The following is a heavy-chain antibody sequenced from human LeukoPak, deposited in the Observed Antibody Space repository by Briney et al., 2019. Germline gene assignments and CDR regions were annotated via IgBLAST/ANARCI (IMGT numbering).Heavy chain of an antibody. Sequence: GASVKVAFKASGYTFTSYYLHWLRQAPAQGLEWMGIINPSDCSTSYAHKFQGRVTMTRDTSTSTVYMELSSLRSEATAVYYCARESERGYSYGYALDYWGQGTLVTASS. D-gene: IGHD5-18*01. CDR1: GYTFTSYY. J-gene: IGHJ4*02. CDR3: ARESERGYSYGYALDY. V-gene: IGHV1-46*01. CDR2: INPSDCST.